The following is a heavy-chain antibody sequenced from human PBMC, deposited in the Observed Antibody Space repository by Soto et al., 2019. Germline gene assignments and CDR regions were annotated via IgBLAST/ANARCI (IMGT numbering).Heavy chain of an antibody. D-gene: IGHD1-7*01. CDR3: ARGYNWNYVAWVDY. CDR1: GFTFSSYG. J-gene: IGHJ4*02. Sequence: QVQLVESGGGVVQPGRSLRLSCAASGFTFSSYGMHWVRQAPGKGLEWVAVIWYDGSNKYYADSVKGRFTISRDNSKNTLYLQMNSLRAKDTAVYYCARGYNWNYVAWVDYWGQGTLVTVSS. V-gene: IGHV3-33*01. CDR2: IWYDGSNK.